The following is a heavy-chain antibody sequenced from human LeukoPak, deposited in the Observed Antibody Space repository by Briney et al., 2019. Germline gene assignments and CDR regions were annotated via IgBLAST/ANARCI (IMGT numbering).Heavy chain of an antibody. CDR3: ARDVDSYYFDY. Sequence: SVKVSCKASGRTFTSYAISWVPQAPGQGLEWRGGIIPIVGTANYAQKFQGRVTITTDESTSTAYMELSSLRSEDTAVYYCARDVDSYYFDYWGQGTLVSVSS. D-gene: IGHD2-15*01. V-gene: IGHV1-69*05. CDR2: IIPIVGTA. CDR1: GRTFTSYA. J-gene: IGHJ4*02.